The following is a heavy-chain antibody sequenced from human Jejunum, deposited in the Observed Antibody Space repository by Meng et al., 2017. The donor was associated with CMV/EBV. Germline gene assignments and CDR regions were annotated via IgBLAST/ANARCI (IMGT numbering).Heavy chain of an antibody. CDR1: GIIFNDYG. D-gene: IGHD2-8*01. CDR2: MWNEGSNI. V-gene: IGHV3-33*01. CDR3: VGHQGGPREGIRMV. J-gene: IGHJ4*02. Sequence: GIIFNDYGMNWLRQAPGKGLEWVAFMWNEGSNIYNGDIVKGRFIVSRDRSKNTVFLQMNSLRVEDTAVYYCVGHQGGPREGIRMVWGQGTRVTVSS.